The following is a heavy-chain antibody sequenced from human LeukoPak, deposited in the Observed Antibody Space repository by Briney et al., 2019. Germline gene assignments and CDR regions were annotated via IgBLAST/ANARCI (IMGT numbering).Heavy chain of an antibody. CDR3: ARGHIVVVPAAIPRSDWFDP. CDR1: GFTFSSYA. J-gene: IGHJ5*02. V-gene: IGHV4-30-4*08. D-gene: IGHD2-2*02. CDR2: IYYSGST. Sequence: LRLSCAASGFTFSSYAMSWIRQPPGKGLEWIGYIYYSGSTYYNPSLKSRVTISVDTSKNQFSLKLSSVTAADTAVYYCARGHIVVVPAAIPRSDWFDPWGQGTLVTVSS.